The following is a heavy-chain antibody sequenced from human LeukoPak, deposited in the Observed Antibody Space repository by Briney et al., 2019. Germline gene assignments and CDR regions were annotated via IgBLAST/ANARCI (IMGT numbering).Heavy chain of an antibody. J-gene: IGHJ6*04. CDR2: IIPIFGTA. CDR1: GGTFSSYA. D-gene: IGHD2-15*01. V-gene: IGHV1-69*13. CDR3: ARDRCSGGSCRPATLTYYGMDV. Sequence: AASVKVSCKASGGTFSSYAISWVRQAPGQGLEWMGGIIPIFGTANYAQKFQGRVTITADESTSTAYMELSSLRSEDTAVYYCARDRCSGGSCRPATLTYYGMDVWGKGTTVTVSS.